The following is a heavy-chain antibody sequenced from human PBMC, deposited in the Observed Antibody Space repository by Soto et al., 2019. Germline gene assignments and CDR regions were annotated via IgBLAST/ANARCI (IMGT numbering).Heavy chain of an antibody. CDR3: ARDLGGNSFFDY. Sequence: EASVKVSCKASGYTFTGYAMHWVRQAPGQRLEWMGWINAGNGNTKYSQKFQGRVTITRDTSASTAYMELSSLRSEDTAVYYCARDLGGNSFFDYWGQGTLVTVSS. CDR2: INAGNGNT. J-gene: IGHJ4*02. CDR1: GYTFTGYA. D-gene: IGHD2-21*02. V-gene: IGHV1-3*01.